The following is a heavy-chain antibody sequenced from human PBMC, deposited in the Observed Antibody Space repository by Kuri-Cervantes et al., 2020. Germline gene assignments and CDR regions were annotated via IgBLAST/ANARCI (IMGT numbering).Heavy chain of an antibody. J-gene: IGHJ4*02. V-gene: IGHV4-38-2*01. CDR3: ARLGTMITFGGVIT. D-gene: IGHD3-16*02. Sequence: SQTLSLTCGVSGYSISSGYYWGWIRQPPGKGLEWIGRIYHSGTTYYNPSLKSRVTISVDTSKNQFSLKLSSVTAADTAVYYCARLGTMITFGGVITWGQGTLVTVSS. CDR2: IYHSGTT. CDR1: GYSISSGYY.